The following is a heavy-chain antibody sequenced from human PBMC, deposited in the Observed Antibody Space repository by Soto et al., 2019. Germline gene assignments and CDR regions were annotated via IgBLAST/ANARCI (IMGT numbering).Heavy chain of an antibody. CDR2: ILYDGGNK. V-gene: IGHV3-30-3*01. CDR3: ARDNGYSHGHGMDV. CDR1: GFTFSSYT. J-gene: IGHJ6*02. Sequence: GGSLTLSCAASGFTFSSYTIHWVRQAPGKGLEWVALILYDGGNKYYADSVKGGFTISRDNSKNTLYLQMNSLRAEDTAVYYCARDNGYSHGHGMDVWGQGTTVTVSS. D-gene: IGHD5-18*01.